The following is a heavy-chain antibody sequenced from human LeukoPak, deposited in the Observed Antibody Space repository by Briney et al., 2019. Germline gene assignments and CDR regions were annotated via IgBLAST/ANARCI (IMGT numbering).Heavy chain of an antibody. V-gene: IGHV4-4*02. CDR2: IYHSGST. CDR1: GGSISSSNW. J-gene: IGHJ4*02. D-gene: IGHD2-21*02. Sequence: SGTLSLTCAVSGGSISSSNWWSWVRQPPGKGLEWIGEIYHSGSTNYNPSLKSRVTISVDKSKNQFSLKLSSVTAADTAVYYCARAPVRHIVVVTATRRTYYFDYWGQGTLVTVSS. CDR3: ARAPVRHIVVVTATRRTYYFDY.